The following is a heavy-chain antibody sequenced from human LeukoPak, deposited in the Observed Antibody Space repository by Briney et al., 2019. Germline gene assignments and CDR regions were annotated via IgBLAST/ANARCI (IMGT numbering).Heavy chain of an antibody. V-gene: IGHV1-69*05. CDR1: GGTFSSYA. D-gene: IGHD1-26*01. J-gene: IGHJ4*02. CDR3: ARAGELGQLGRSGSYLY. CDR2: TIPIFGTA. Sequence: SVKVSCKASGGTFSSYAISWVRQAPGQGLEWMGGTIPIFGTANYAQKFQGRVTITTDESTSTAYMELSSLRSEDTAVYYCARAGELGQLGRSGSYLYWGQGTLVTVSS.